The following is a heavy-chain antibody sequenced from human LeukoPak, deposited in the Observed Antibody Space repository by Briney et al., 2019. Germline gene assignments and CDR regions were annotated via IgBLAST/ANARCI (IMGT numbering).Heavy chain of an antibody. J-gene: IGHJ4*02. CDR1: GFSVSSNY. V-gene: IGHV3-66*01. CDR3: ARDSRNYYGSGSYCVYDY. D-gene: IGHD3-10*01. Sequence: GGSLRLSCAASGFSVSSNYMTWVRQAPGKGLEWVSVIYAGGTTYYADSVRGRFTISRDTSRNTLYLHMKSLRGEDTAVYYCARDSRNYYGSGSYCVYDYWGQGTLVTVSS. CDR2: IYAGGTT.